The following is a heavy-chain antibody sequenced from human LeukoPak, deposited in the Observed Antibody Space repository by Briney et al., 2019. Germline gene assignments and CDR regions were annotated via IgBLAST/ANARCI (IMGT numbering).Heavy chain of an antibody. CDR3: ARVFGGSGLFDY. CDR2: IYYSGST. CDR1: GGSISSGDYY. V-gene: IGHV4-30-4*01. D-gene: IGHD2-15*01. J-gene: IGHJ4*02. Sequence: SETLSLTCTVSGGSISSGDYYWSWIRQPPGKGLEWIGYIYYSGSTYYNPSLKSRVTISVDTSKNQFSLKLSSVTAADTAVYYCARVFGGSGLFDYWGQGTLVTVSS.